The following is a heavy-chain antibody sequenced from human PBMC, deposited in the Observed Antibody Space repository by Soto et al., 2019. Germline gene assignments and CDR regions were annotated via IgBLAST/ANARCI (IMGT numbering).Heavy chain of an antibody. CDR2: IRSKAYGGTT. V-gene: IGHV3-49*04. D-gene: IGHD2-15*01. J-gene: IGHJ5*02. Sequence: GGSLRLSCTASGFTFGDYAMSWVRQAPGKGLEWVGFIRSKAYGGTTEYAASVKGRFTISRDDSKSIAYLQMNSLKTEDTAVYYCTREDEYCSGGSCYPSWAHNWFDPWGQGTLVTVSS. CDR1: GFTFGDYA. CDR3: TREDEYCSGGSCYPSWAHNWFDP.